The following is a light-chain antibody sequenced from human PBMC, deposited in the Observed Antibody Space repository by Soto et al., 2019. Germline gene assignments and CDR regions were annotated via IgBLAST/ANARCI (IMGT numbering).Light chain of an antibody. J-gene: IGLJ1*01. Sequence: QSVLTQPPSASGTPGQRLTISCSGSSSNIGSKTVNWYQQLPGTAPKLLIYSNYQRPSGVPDRFSGSKSGTSASLAISGLQSENEADYYCSAWDASLNGYVFGTGTTVTV. CDR1: SSNIGSKT. V-gene: IGLV1-44*01. CDR3: SAWDASLNGYV. CDR2: SNY.